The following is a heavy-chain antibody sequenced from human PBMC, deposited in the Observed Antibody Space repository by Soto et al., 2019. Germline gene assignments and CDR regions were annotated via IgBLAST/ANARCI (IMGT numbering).Heavy chain of an antibody. V-gene: IGHV4-4*02. D-gene: IGHD6-19*01. J-gene: IGHJ5*02. Sequence: SETLSLTCAVSGGSISSDNWWSWVRQPPGKGLEWIGEIYHSGSTNYNPSLKSRVTISVDKSKNQFSLKLSSVTAADTAVYYCARYYSSGWYWVDPWGRGTLVTVSS. CDR1: GGSISSDNW. CDR3: ARYYSSGWYWVDP. CDR2: IYHSGST.